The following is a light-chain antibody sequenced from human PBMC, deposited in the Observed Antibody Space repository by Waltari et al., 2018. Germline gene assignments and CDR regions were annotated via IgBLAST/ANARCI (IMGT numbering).Light chain of an antibody. CDR3: QQYVRSPYT. V-gene: IGKV3-20*01. Sequence: ENVLTQSPGTLSLSPGERATLSCRASQSVGSRYLAWYQQKPGQAPRLLIYGASTRATGIPDRFIGSGSGTDFTLTISRLEPEDFAVYYCQQYVRSPYTFGQGTKLEIK. CDR1: QSVGSRY. J-gene: IGKJ2*01. CDR2: GAS.